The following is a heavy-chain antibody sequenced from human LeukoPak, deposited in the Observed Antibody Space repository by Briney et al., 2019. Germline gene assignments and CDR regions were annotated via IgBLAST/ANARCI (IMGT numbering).Heavy chain of an antibody. CDR1: GFTFSSYS. CDR3: ARLSAIAGSYEMDV. V-gene: IGHV3-21*01. CDR2: ISSSSSYI. D-gene: IGHD3-10*01. J-gene: IGHJ6*04. Sequence: GGSLRLSCAASGFTFSSYSMNWVRQAPGKGLEWVSSISSSSSYIYYADSVKGRFTISRDNAKNSLYLQMNSLRAEDTAVYYCARLSAIAGSYEMDVWGKGTTATVSS.